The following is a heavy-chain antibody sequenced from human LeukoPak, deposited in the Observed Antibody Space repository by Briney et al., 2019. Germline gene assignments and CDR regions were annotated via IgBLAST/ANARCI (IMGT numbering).Heavy chain of an antibody. CDR3: ARGPACGGDCYFFDY. D-gene: IGHD2-21*02. J-gene: IGHJ4*02. Sequence: GASVKVSCKASGGTFSSYAISWVRQAPGQGLEWMGGIIPIFGTANYAQKFQGRVTITADEFTSTAYMELSSLRSEDTAVYYCARGPACGGDCYFFDYWGQGTLVTVSS. CDR2: IIPIFGTA. CDR1: GGTFSSYA. V-gene: IGHV1-69*13.